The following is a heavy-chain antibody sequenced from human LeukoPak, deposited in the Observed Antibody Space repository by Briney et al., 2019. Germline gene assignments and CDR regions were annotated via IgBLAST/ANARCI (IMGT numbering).Heavy chain of an antibody. V-gene: IGHV3-7*01. J-gene: IGHJ5*02. CDR2: IKEDGREK. CDR3: ARDPLP. Sequence: GGSLRLSCEASGFTFRSYWMTWVRQAAGKGLEWVAYIKEDGREKYYVDSVKGRFTISRDNAKNSLYLQMNSLRAEDTAVYYCARDPLPWGQGTLVTVSS. CDR1: GFTFRSYW.